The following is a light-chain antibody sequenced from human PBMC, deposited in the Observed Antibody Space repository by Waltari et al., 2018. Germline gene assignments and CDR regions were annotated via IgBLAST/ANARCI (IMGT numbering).Light chain of an antibody. Sequence: QSVLTQPHSASGTPGQRVTISCSGSRSNIGAKVLNWYQHLQGTAPKLLSSDNNQRPSGVPDRFSGSKSGTSASLAISGLQSEDEADYYCASWDDSLNDFVFGTGTKVTVL. V-gene: IGLV1-44*01. CDR2: DNN. J-gene: IGLJ1*01. CDR1: RSNIGAKV. CDR3: ASWDDSLNDFV.